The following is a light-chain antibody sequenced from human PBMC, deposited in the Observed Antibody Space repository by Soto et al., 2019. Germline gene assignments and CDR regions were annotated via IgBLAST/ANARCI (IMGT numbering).Light chain of an antibody. CDR3: RSYACSLYV. J-gene: IGLJ1*01. Sequence: QSALTQPPSASGSPGQSVTISCTGTSSDVGGYNYVSWYQQHPGKAPKLMIYEVSKRPSGVPDRFSGSKSGNTASLTVSGLQAEDEADYYCRSYACSLYVFGTGTKVTVL. V-gene: IGLV2-8*01. CDR2: EVS. CDR1: SSDVGGYNY.